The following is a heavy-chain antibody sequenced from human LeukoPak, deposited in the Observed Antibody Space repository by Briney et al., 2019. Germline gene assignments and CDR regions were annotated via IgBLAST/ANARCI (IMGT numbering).Heavy chain of an antibody. J-gene: IGHJ6*02. V-gene: IGHV3-74*01. CDR2: INGAGTTT. CDR1: GYSFSSYW. CDR3: IRGVSGYYSYYAMDV. Sequence: PGESLRLSCGASGYSFSSYWMHWVRQVPGKGLVWVSRINGAGTTTTYADSVKGRFTISRDNAKNTLSLEMDSLRVEDTAVYYCIRGVSGYYSYYAMDVWGQGTTVIVSS. D-gene: IGHD1-26*01.